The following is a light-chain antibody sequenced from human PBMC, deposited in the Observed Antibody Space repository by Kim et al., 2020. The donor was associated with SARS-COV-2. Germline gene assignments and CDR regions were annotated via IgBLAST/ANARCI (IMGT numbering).Light chain of an antibody. CDR2: AAS. CDR3: QQGNSFPLT. Sequence: SASVGGRVTITCRASQDIGTWLAWYQHKPGKAPKLLIFAASTLQSGVPSRFSGSGSGTDFALTISSLQAEDCATYSCQQGNSFPLTFGGGTKVEI. CDR1: QDIGTW. J-gene: IGKJ4*01. V-gene: IGKV1-12*01.